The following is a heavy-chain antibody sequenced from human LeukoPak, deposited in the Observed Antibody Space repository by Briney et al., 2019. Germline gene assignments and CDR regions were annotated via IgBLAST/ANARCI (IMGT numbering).Heavy chain of an antibody. V-gene: IGHV3-48*03. Sequence: GGSLRLSCAVSGFTFSSYEMIWVRQAPGKGLEWVSYISGSGNTTYYTDSVKGRFTISRDNAKNSLSLQMNSLRAEDTAVYYCARGRTAAGHFIDYWGQGTLVTVSS. CDR2: ISGSGNTT. D-gene: IGHD6-13*01. J-gene: IGHJ4*02. CDR1: GFTFSSYE. CDR3: ARGRTAAGHFIDY.